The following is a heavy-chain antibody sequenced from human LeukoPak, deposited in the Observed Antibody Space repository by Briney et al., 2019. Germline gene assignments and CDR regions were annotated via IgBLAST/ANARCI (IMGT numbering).Heavy chain of an antibody. Sequence: ASVRVSCKASGYTFTGSYMHWVRQAPGQGFEWIGWISPASGATNYAQNFQGRFTLTTDTSITTAYMELSSLTSDDTASYYCLNEHGGWGQGTPVTVSS. CDR1: GYTFTGSY. V-gene: IGHV1-2*02. CDR2: ISPASGAT. D-gene: IGHD1-1*01. CDR3: LNEHGG. J-gene: IGHJ4*02.